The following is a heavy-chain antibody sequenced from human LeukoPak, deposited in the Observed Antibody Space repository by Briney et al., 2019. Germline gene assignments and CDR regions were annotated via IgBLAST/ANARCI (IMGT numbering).Heavy chain of an antibody. J-gene: IGHJ4*02. D-gene: IGHD3-10*01. CDR3: GRGLYGSGRRSLMAH. V-gene: IGHV3-7*03. CDR2: IDQDETEK. Sequence: GGSLRLSCATSGFPFHNYCMTWVRQAPGRGLEWLANIDQDETEKNYVDSVKGRFTISRDNAEKSLYLRMTSLRVEDTAIYYCGRGLYGSGRRSLMAHWGPGTLVSVSS. CDR1: GFPFHNYC.